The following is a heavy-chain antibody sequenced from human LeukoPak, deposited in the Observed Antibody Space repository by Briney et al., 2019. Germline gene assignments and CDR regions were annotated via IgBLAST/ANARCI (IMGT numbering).Heavy chain of an antibody. D-gene: IGHD1-1*01. J-gene: IGHJ3*02. CDR1: GGSISSYY. CDR3: ARRRSIRLTDAFDI. V-gene: IGHV4-59*01. CDR2: IYYSGST. Sequence: PSETLSLTCTVSGGSISSYYWSWIRQPPGKGLEWIGYIYYSGSTNYNPSLKSRVTISVDTSKNQFSLKLSSVTAADTAVYYCARRRSIRLTDAFDIWGQGTMVTVSS.